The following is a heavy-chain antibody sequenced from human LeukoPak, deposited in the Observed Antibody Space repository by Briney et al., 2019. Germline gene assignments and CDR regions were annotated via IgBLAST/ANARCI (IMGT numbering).Heavy chain of an antibody. CDR2: ISSSGSTI. Sequence: PGGSLRLSCTTSGFTFSDYYMSWIRRAPGKGLEWVSYISSSGSTIYYADSVKGRFTISRDNAKNSLYLQMNSLRAEDTAVYYCARGGYRDRIAANWFDPWGQGTLVTVSS. CDR3: ARGGYRDRIAANWFDP. V-gene: IGHV3-11*04. CDR1: GFTFSDYY. J-gene: IGHJ5*02. D-gene: IGHD6-13*01.